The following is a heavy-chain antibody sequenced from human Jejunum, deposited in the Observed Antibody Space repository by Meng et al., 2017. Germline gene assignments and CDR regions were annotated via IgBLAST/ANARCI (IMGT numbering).Heavy chain of an antibody. CDR2: ISASGGTT. V-gene: IGHV3-23*01. D-gene: IGHD4-17*01. J-gene: IGHJ4*02. CDR1: AFPFSSSA. Sequence: EVHLLESGGDLAHPGWSLRLSCTASAFPFSSSAMNWVRQAPGKGLEWVSRISASGGTTYYADSVKGRFTISRDKSKNTLYLHMYNLRADDTAIYYCSKPSTTTDSYFDQWGQGTLVTVSS. CDR3: SKPSTTTDSYFDQ.